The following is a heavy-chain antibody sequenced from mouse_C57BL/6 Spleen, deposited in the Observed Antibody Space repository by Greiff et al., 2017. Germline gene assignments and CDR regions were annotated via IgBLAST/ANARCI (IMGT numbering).Heavy chain of an antibody. D-gene: IGHD4-1*01. CDR2: IGNEDGDD. CDR3: TLTGTYDYYAMDY. J-gene: IGHJ4*01. Sequence: VQLQQSGAELVRPGASVKLSCTASGFNIKDYYMHWVQQRPEQGLEWIGRIGNEDGDDEYAPKLQGKGTMTADTSSNTAYLQLSSLTSEDTAVYYCTLTGTYDYYAMDYWGQGTSVTVSS. CDR1: GFNIKDYY. V-gene: IGHV14-1*01.